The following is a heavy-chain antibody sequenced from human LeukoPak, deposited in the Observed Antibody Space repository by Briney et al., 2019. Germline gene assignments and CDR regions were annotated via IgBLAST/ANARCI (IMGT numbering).Heavy chain of an antibody. V-gene: IGHV3-23*01. CDR1: GFTVTSYA. CDR3: AKNGHGSGSYYPRTKYYFDY. J-gene: IGHJ4*02. D-gene: IGHD3-10*01. Sequence: GGSLRLSCAASGFTVTSYAMNWVRQAPGKGLEWVATISTSGGSTYYADFVKGRFTISRDNSKNTLYLQMNSLRAEDTAVYYCAKNGHGSGSYYPRTKYYFDYWGQGTLVTVSS. CDR2: ISTSGGST.